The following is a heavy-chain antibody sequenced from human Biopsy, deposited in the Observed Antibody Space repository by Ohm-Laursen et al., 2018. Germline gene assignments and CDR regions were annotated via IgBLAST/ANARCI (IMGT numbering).Heavy chain of an antibody. V-gene: IGHV1-69*04. Sequence: GASVKVSRNASGGSFSTYAVSWVRQAPGQGLEWMGKIIPMLDVANYAQKFQGRVTITADKLTSTAYMELASLRSEDTAVYYCAIYGGTEPEGDWGQGTLVTVSS. J-gene: IGHJ4*02. CDR3: AIYGGTEPEGD. CDR1: GGSFSTYA. CDR2: IIPMLDVA. D-gene: IGHD3-16*01.